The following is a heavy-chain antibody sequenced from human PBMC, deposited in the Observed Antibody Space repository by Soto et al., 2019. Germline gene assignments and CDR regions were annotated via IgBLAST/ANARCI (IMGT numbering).Heavy chain of an antibody. D-gene: IGHD1-7*01. Sequence: QVQLVQSGAEMKKPGASVKVSCKASGYTFTSYGISWVRQAPGQGLEWMGWIRTYTANTKYAQKLPGRVAMTTDTPASTAYMELRILRSDDTAVYYCARGAPPELDWGQGTLVTVSS. V-gene: IGHV1-18*01. CDR1: GYTFTSYG. CDR2: IRTYTANT. CDR3: ARGAPPELD. J-gene: IGHJ4*02.